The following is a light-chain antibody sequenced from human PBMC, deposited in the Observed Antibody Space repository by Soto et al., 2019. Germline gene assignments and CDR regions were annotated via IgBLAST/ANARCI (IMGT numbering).Light chain of an antibody. CDR1: QSVSTY. CDR2: DAS. Sequence: EIVLTQSPAPLSLSPGARATLSCRASQSVSTYLAWYQQRPGQAPRLLIYDASYRATDIPPRFSGSGSGTDFTLTISSLEPEDFAVYYCQQRRSWPPTITFGQGTRLDIK. V-gene: IGKV3-11*01. J-gene: IGKJ5*01. CDR3: QQRRSWPPTIT.